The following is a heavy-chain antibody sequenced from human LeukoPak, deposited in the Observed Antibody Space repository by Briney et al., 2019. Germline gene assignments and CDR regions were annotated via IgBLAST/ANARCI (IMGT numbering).Heavy chain of an antibody. J-gene: IGHJ5*02. CDR1: GGSISSGSYY. CDR3: ARGTWVNWFDP. CDR2: IYTSGST. Sequence: SETLSLTCTVSGGSISSGSYYWSWIRQPAGKGLEWIGRIYTSGSTNYNPSLKSRVTISVDTSKNQFSLKLSSVTAADTAVYYCARGTWVNWFDPWGQGTLVTVSS. D-gene: IGHD3-10*01. V-gene: IGHV4-61*02.